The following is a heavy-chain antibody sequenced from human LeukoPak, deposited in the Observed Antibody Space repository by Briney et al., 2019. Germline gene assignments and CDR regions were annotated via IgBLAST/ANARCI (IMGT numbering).Heavy chain of an antibody. V-gene: IGHV1-18*01. J-gene: IGHJ4*02. CDR1: GYTFTSYG. CDR2: ISAYNGNT. Sequence: GASVKVSCKASGYTFTSYGVNWVRQAPGQGLEWMGWISAYNGNTNYPQKVQGRVTMTTDTSTSTAYMELRSLRSDDTAVYYCARDGRDYYDYRGYLNFDYWGQGTLVTVSS. D-gene: IGHD3-22*01. CDR3: ARDGRDYYDYRGYLNFDY.